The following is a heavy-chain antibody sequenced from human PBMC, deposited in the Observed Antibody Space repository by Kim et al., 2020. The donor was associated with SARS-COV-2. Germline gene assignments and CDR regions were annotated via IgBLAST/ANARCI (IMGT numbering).Heavy chain of an antibody. J-gene: IGHJ4*02. D-gene: IGHD3-10*01. V-gene: IGHV1-18*01. CDR3: ARDRGKEHYYGSGRPYDY. Sequence: ASVKVSCKASGYTFTSYGISWVRQAPGQGLEWMGWISAYNGNTNYAQKLQGRVTMTTDTSTSTAYMELRSLRSDDTAVYYCARDRGKEHYYGSGRPYDYWGQGTLVTVSS. CDR1: GYTFTSYG. CDR2: ISAYNGNT.